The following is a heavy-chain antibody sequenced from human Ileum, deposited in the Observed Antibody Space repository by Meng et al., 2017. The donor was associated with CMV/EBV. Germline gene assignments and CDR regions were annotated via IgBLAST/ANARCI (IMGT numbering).Heavy chain of an antibody. V-gene: IGHV4-39*07. CDR2: VHYTETT. Sequence: QLPEPGPGRVKPSETPSPPGPVSGDSIISGRHFWGWIRQAPGKGLEWIATVHYTETTHYNPSLRSRITISVDTAKNQISLKVSSLTAADTAIYYCAADISTAWFYYWGQGSLVTVSS. CDR3: AADISTAWFYY. J-gene: IGHJ4*02. D-gene: IGHD2-2*01. CDR1: GDSIISGRHF.